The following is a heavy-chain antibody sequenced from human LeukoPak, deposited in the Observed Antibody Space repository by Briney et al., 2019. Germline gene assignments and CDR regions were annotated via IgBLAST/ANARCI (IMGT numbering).Heavy chain of an antibody. CDR2: IIPIFGTA. Sequence: GASVKVSCKASGGTFSSYAISWVRQAPGQGLEWMGGIIPIFGTANYAQKSQGRVTITADESTSTAYMELSSLRSEDTAVYYCARCYSSSRVRPIRYYYGMDVWGQGTTVTVSS. J-gene: IGHJ6*02. V-gene: IGHV1-69*13. CDR3: ARCYSSSRVRPIRYYYGMDV. D-gene: IGHD6-13*01. CDR1: GGTFSSYA.